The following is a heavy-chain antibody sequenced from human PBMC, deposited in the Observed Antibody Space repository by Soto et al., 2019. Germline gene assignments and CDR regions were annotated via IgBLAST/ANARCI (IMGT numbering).Heavy chain of an antibody. D-gene: IGHD3-22*01. Sequence: QLQLQESGSGLVKPSQTLSLTCAVSGGSISSGGYSWSWIRQPPGKGLEWIGYIYHSGSTYYNPSLKSRVTISVDRSKNQFSLKLSSVTAADTAVYYCASMRGGYDSRGYDYRGQGTLVAVSS. CDR2: IYHSGST. V-gene: IGHV4-30-2*01. CDR1: GGSISSGGYS. CDR3: ASMRGGYDSRGYDY. J-gene: IGHJ4*02.